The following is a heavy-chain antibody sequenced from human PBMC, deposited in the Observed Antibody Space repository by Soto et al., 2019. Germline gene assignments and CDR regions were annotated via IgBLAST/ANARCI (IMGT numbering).Heavy chain of an antibody. CDR3: ARDSSDSSGYYYFQH. CDR2: IYYRGST. CDR1: GGSIRCGDYY. D-gene: IGHD3-22*01. J-gene: IGHJ1*01. V-gene: IGHV4-30-4*01. Sequence: SETLSLTCTVSGGSIRCGDYYWSWIRPPPGKGLEWFGYIYYRGSTYYNPSLKSRVTISVDTSKNQLSLKLSSVSAADTAVYYCARDSSDSSGYYYFQHWGQGTLVTVSS.